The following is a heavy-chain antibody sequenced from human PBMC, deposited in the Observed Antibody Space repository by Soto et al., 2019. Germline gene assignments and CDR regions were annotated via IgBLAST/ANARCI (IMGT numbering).Heavy chain of an antibody. Sequence: EVPLVESGGGSVKPGEFLRLSCAASGFTFSNAWMNWVRQAPGKGLEWVGRIKTKTDVGTTDYAAPVKGRFTISRNDSKNTLYLQMNSLKTEDTAVYYCATDALLVELYLDFQYWGQGTLVTVSS. D-gene: IGHD3-10*01. V-gene: IGHV3-15*07. J-gene: IGHJ1*01. CDR3: ATDALLVELYLDFQY. CDR2: IKTKTDVGTT. CDR1: GFTFSNAW.